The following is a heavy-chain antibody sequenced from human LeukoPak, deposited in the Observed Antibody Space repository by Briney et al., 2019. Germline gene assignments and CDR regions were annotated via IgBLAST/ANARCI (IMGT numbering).Heavy chain of an antibody. D-gene: IGHD3-9*01. Sequence: SVKVPCKASGGTFSSYAISWVRQAPGQGLEWMGGIIPIFGTANYAQKFQGRVTITADEFTSTAYMELSSLRSEDTAVYYCARDRRAYDILTGYSRRYFDYWGQGTLVTVSS. CDR3: ARDRRAYDILTGYSRRYFDY. CDR1: GGTFSSYA. V-gene: IGHV1-69*13. J-gene: IGHJ4*02. CDR2: IIPIFGTA.